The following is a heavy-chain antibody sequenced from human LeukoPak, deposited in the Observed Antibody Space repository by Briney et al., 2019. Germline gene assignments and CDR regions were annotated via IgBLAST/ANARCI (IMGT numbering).Heavy chain of an antibody. V-gene: IGHV3-23*01. CDR1: GVTFNNYA. J-gene: IGHJ4*02. Sequence: PGGSLRLSCAVSGVTFNNYAMSWVRQAPGRGLEWVSVNSASGGSTYYADSVKGRFTISRDNSNNRLYLEMNSLRAEDTAVYYCAKHAGTTRQTKDYWGQGTLVTVSS. CDR3: AKHAGTTRQTKDY. D-gene: IGHD1-1*01. CDR2: NSASGGST.